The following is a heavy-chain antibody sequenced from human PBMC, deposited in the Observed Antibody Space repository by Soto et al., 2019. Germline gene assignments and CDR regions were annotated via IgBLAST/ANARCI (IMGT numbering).Heavy chain of an antibody. CDR2: IYYSGST. Sequence: PSETLSLTCTVSGGSISSYYWSWIRQPPGKGLEWIGYIYYSGSTNYNPSLKSRVTISVDTSKNQFSLKLSSVTAADTAVYYCARAGLGYCSGGSCYAAEYFQHWGQGTLVTVSS. V-gene: IGHV4-59*01. D-gene: IGHD2-15*01. J-gene: IGHJ1*01. CDR3: ARAGLGYCSGGSCYAAEYFQH. CDR1: GGSISSYY.